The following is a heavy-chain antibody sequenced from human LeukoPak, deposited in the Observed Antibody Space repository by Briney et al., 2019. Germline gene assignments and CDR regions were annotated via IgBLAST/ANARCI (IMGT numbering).Heavy chain of an antibody. D-gene: IGHD5-18*01. CDR1: GFTFSSYS. V-gene: IGHV3-48*04. CDR2: ISNSGRTV. J-gene: IGHJ4*02. Sequence: GGSLRLSCAASGFTFSSYSMNWVRQAPGEGLEWVSYISNSGRTVDYADSVKGRFTISRDNAKNLMYLQMNSLRAEDTAVYYCSRLRGYSYGYADYWGQGTLVAVSS. CDR3: SRLRGYSYGYADY.